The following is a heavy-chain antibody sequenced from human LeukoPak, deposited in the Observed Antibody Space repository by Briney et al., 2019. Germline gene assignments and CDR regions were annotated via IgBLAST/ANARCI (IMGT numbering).Heavy chain of an antibody. CDR3: ARDREGGYYGSGSIDY. Sequence: GGSLRLSCAASGFTFSDYYMSWIRQAPGMGLEWVSYISSSGSTIYYADSVKGRFTISRDNAKNSLYLQMNSLRAKDTAVYYCARDREGGYYGSGSIDYWGQGTLVTVSS. CDR1: GFTFSDYY. CDR2: ISSSGSTI. V-gene: IGHV3-11*01. J-gene: IGHJ4*02. D-gene: IGHD3-10*01.